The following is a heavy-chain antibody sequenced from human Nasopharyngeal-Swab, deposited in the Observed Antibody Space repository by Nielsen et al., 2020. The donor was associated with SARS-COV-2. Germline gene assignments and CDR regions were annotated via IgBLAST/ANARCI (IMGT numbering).Heavy chain of an antibody. CDR3: ASSPGIAAPTGMDV. CDR1: GFTFSSYA. V-gene: IGHV3-30*04. D-gene: IGHD6-13*01. J-gene: IGHJ6*02. Sequence: GESLKISCAASGFTFSSYAMHWVRQAPGKGLEWVAVLSYDGSNKYYADSVKGRFTISRDNSKNTLYLQMNSLRAEDTAVYYCASSPGIAAPTGMDVWGQGTTVTVSS. CDR2: LSYDGSNK.